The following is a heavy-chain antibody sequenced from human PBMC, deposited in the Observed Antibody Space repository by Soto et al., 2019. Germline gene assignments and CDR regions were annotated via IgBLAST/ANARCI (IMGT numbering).Heavy chain of an antibody. CDR3: AKDSSGWYGGAFDI. CDR2: ISWNSGSI. J-gene: IGHJ3*02. D-gene: IGHD6-19*01. CDR1: GFTFDDYA. V-gene: IGHV3-9*01. Sequence: EVQLVESGGGLVQPGRSLRLSCAASGFTFDDYAMHWVRQAPGEGLEWVSGISWNSGSIGYADSVKGRFTISRDNAKNSLYLQMNSLRAEDTALYYCAKDSSGWYGGAFDIWGQGTMVTVSS.